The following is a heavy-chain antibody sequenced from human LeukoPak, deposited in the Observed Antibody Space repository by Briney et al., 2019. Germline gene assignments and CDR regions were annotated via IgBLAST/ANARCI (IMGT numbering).Heavy chain of an antibody. CDR3: ARHIDYGGNAFIGY. V-gene: IGHV4-61*09. CDR2: IYSSGST. CDR1: GGSISSGSYY. J-gene: IGHJ4*02. Sequence: PSQTLSLTCTVSGGSISSGSYYWSWIRQPAGKGLEWIGHIYSSGSTNYNPSLKSRVTISVDTSKNQFSLKLSSVTAADTAVYYCARHIDYGGNAFIGYWGQGTLVTVSS. D-gene: IGHD4-23*01.